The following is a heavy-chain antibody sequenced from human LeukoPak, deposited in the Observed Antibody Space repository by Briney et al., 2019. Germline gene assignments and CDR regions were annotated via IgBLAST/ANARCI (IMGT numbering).Heavy chain of an antibody. CDR2: MNPNSGNT. V-gene: IGHV1-8*01. J-gene: IGHJ4*02. Sequence: ASVKVSRKASGYTFTSYDINWVRQATGQGLEWMGWMNPNSGNTGYAQKFQGRVTMTRNASISTAYMELSSLTSEDTAVYYCARGPRAAADDYWGQGTLVTVSS. D-gene: IGHD6-13*01. CDR1: GYTFTSYD. CDR3: ARGPRAAADDY.